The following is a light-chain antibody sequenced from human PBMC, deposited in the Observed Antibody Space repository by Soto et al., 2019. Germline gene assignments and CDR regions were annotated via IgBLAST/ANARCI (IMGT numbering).Light chain of an antibody. CDR3: SSYTTSSTVV. CDR1: SSDVGAYGY. CDR2: EVS. V-gene: IGLV2-14*01. J-gene: IGLJ2*01. Sequence: QSALTQPASVSGAPGQSVTISCTGTSSDVGAYGYVSWYQQHPGKAPKLMIYEVSYRPSGVPNRFSGSKSGNAASLTISGLQAEDESDYYCSSYTTSSTVVFGGGTKLTVL.